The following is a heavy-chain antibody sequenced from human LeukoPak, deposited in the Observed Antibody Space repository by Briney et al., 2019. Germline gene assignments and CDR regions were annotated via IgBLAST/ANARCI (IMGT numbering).Heavy chain of an antibody. CDR3: ARGYCSSTSCLGDY. CDR2: INPNSGGT. Sequence: ASVKVSCKASGYTFTGYYMHWVRQAPGQGLEWMGWINPNSGGTNYAQKFQGRVTMTRDTSISTAYMELSRLRSDDTAVYFCARGYCSSTSCLGDYWGQGTLVTVSS. CDR1: GYTFTGYY. V-gene: IGHV1-2*02. D-gene: IGHD2-2*01. J-gene: IGHJ4*02.